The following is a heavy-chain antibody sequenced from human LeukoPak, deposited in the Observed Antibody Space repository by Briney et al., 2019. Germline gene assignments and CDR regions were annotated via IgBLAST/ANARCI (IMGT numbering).Heavy chain of an antibody. CDR3: ARERASGYCSGGGCYGYFDC. V-gene: IGHV4-34*01. Sequence: SETLSLTCAVYGGSFSGYYWSWIRQPPGKGLEWIGEINHSGSTNYNPSLKSRVTISVDTSKNQFSLKLSSVTAADTAVYYCARERASGYCSGGGCYGYFDCWGQGTLVIVSS. CDR1: GGSFSGYY. J-gene: IGHJ4*02. D-gene: IGHD2-15*01. CDR2: INHSGST.